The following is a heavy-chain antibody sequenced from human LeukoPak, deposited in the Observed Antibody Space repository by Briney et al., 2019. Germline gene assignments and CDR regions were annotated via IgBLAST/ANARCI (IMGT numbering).Heavy chain of an antibody. V-gene: IGHV3-66*04. CDR1: GFTFSSNY. J-gene: IGHJ4*02. Sequence: GGSLRLSCAASGFTFSSNYMSWVRQAPGKGLEWVSVIYSGGSTYYADSVKGRFTISRDNSKNTLYLQMNSLRAEDTAVYYCARLGVEYSSSWTPYYFDYWGQGTLVTVSS. CDR2: IYSGGST. CDR3: ARLGVEYSSSWTPYYFDY. D-gene: IGHD6-13*01.